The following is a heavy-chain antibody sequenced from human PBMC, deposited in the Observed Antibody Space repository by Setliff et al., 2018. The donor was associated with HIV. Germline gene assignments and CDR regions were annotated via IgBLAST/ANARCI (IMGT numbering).Heavy chain of an antibody. CDR3: TTDLVDPPAFGLDY. V-gene: IGHV3-15*01. D-gene: IGHD3-3*02. Sequence: LSLTCAASGFTFSSAWMGWVRQAPGKGLEWVGRVKSKADGGTTDYGAPVKGRFTVSRDDSENTIYLQMNSLKTEDTAVYYCTTDLVDPPAFGLDYWGLGTLVTVSS. CDR1: GFTFSSAW. CDR2: VKSKADGGTT. J-gene: IGHJ4*02.